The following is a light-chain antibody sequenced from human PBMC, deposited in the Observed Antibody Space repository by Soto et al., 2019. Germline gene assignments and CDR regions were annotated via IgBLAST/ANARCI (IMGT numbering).Light chain of an antibody. CDR3: QTWGTGIWV. J-gene: IGLJ3*02. CDR1: SGHSSYA. CDR2: LNSDGSH. Sequence: QPVLTQSPSASASLGASVKLTCTLSSGHSSYAIAWHQQQPEKGPRYLMKLNSDGSHSKGDGIPDRFSGSSSGAERYLNISSLQSEDEADYYCQTWGTGIWVFGGGTKVTVL. V-gene: IGLV4-69*01.